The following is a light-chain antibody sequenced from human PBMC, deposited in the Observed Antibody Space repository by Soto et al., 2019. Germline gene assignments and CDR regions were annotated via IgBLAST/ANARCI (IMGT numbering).Light chain of an antibody. Sequence: QSVLTQPPSASGAPGQRVSISCSGTNSNIGTNSVYWYQQLPGAAPKLLIYSDSQRPSGVPDRFSGSRSGTSASLAISGLRSEDEADYYCETCDTSVSAGVFGGGTKLTVL. J-gene: IGLJ3*02. V-gene: IGLV1-47*02. CDR1: NSNIGTNS. CDR3: ETCDTSVSAGV. CDR2: SDS.